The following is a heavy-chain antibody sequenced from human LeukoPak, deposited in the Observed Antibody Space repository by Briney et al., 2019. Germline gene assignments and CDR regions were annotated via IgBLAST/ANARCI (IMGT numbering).Heavy chain of an antibody. J-gene: IGHJ3*02. D-gene: IGHD5-18*01. CDR2: IYTSGST. V-gene: IGHV4-4*07. CDR3: ARDTWGYSYGFDAFDI. CDR1: GGSSSSYY. Sequence: SETLSLXCTVSGGSSSSYYWRWIRQPAGKGLEWIGRIYTSGSTNYNPSLKSRVTMSVDTSKNQFSLKLSSVTAADTAVYYCARDTWGYSYGFDAFDIWGQGTMVTVSS.